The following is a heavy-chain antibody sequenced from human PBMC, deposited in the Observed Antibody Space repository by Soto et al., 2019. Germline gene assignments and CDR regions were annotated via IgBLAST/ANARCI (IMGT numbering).Heavy chain of an antibody. V-gene: IGHV3-74*01. Sequence: EVQLVESGGGLVQPGGSLRLSCAASGFTFGSYWMHWVRQAPGKGLVWVSRINGDGSSTNYADSVRGRFTISRDNAKNTLYLQMNSLRAEDTAVYYCASKANTNSWFVGDYWGQGNLVTVSS. CDR3: ASKANTNSWFVGDY. D-gene: IGHD6-13*01. CDR1: GFTFGSYW. CDR2: INGDGSST. J-gene: IGHJ4*02.